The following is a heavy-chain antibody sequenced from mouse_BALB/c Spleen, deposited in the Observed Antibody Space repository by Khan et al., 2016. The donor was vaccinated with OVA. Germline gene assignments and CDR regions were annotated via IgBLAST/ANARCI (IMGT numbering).Heavy chain of an antibody. D-gene: IGHD3-2*02. CDR3: AREEALYYFDY. Sequence: QVQLKESGAELVRPGTSVKLSCKTSGYIFTSYWIHWVKQRSGQGLEWIARIYPGTDNTSYNDKFKDKATLTADKYSSTAYLQLSSLKSEDSAVVFCAREEALYYFDYWGQGTTLTVAS. J-gene: IGHJ2*01. CDR2: IYPGTDNT. CDR1: GYIFTSYW. V-gene: IGHV1-76*01.